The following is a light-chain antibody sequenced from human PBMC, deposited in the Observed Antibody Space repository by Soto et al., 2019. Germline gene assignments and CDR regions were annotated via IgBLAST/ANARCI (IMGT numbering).Light chain of an antibody. CDR3: QQYNHWPPYT. CDR2: GAS. Sequence: EIVMTQSPATLSVSPGERATLSCRASQSVSANLAWYQQKPAQAPRLLIYGASARATAIPARFSGSWSGTDFTPTSRSLQSEDFEVSYCQQYNHWPPYTFGQGTKLEIK. V-gene: IGKV3-15*01. CDR1: QSVSAN. J-gene: IGKJ2*01.